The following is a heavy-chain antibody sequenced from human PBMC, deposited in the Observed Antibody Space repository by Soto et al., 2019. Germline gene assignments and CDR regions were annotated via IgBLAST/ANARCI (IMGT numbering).Heavy chain of an antibody. Sequence: QVQLVQSGAEVKKPGASVKVSCKASGYTFTSDGISWVRQAPGQGREWMGGIRDYNGNTNYAQKLQGRVTMTTDKSTSTAYMELRSLRSDDTAVYYCVVAAQPYYFDYWGQGTLVTVSS. V-gene: IGHV1-18*01. CDR3: VVAAQPYYFDY. CDR2: IRDYNGNT. D-gene: IGHD2-15*01. J-gene: IGHJ4*02. CDR1: GYTFTSDG.